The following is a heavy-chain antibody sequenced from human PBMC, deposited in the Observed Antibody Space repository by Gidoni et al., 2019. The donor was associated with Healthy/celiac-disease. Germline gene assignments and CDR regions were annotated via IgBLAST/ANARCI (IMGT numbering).Heavy chain of an antibody. V-gene: IGHV5-10-1*03. CDR1: GYSFTSYW. D-gene: IGHD6-13*01. Sequence: EVQLVQSGAEVKKLGESLWLSCKRSGYSFTSYWISWVRQMPGNGLEWMGWIDPSDSYTNYSPSFQGHVTISADKSISTAYLQWSSLKASDTAMYYCARQIVSGTGFDYWGQGTLVTVSS. J-gene: IGHJ4*02. CDR2: IDPSDSYT. CDR3: ARQIVSGTGFDY.